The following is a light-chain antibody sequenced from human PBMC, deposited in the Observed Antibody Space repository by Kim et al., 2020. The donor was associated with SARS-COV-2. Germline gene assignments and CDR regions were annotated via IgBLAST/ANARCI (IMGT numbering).Light chain of an antibody. CDR1: QSVSSSY. CDR3: QQYGSSPR. J-gene: IGKJ1*01. Sequence: LSPGERATLSCRASQSVSSSYLAWYQQKPGQAPRLLIYGASSRATGIPDRFSGSGSGTDFTLTISRLEPEDFAVYYCQQYGSSPRFGQGTKVDIK. CDR2: GAS. V-gene: IGKV3-20*01.